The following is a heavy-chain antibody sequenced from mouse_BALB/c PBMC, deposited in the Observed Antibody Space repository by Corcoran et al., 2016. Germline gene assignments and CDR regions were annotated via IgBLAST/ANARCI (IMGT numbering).Heavy chain of an antibody. Sequence: QIQLVQSGPELKKPGETVKISCKASGYTFTNYGMNWVKQGPGKGLKWMGWINTYTGEPTYADDFKGRFAFSLETSASTAYLQINNLKNEDTATYFCAREPYAMDYWGKGTSVTVSS. CDR1: GYTFTNYG. CDR3: AREPYAMDY. CDR2: INTYTGEP. V-gene: IGHV9-3-1*01. J-gene: IGHJ4*01.